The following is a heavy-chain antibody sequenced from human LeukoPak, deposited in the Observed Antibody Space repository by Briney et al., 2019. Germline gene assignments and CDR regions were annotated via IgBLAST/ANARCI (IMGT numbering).Heavy chain of an antibody. J-gene: IGHJ4*02. CDR2: IYPGDSAT. Sequence: GESLKISCKGSGCSFSNYWIGWVRQMPGKGLEWMGIIYPGDSATRYISSFQGQVTISADKSISTAYLQWSSLKASDTAMYYCARQYCRGTNCYTGSSYYLDYWGQGTLVTVSS. V-gene: IGHV5-51*01. CDR1: GCSFSNYW. D-gene: IGHD2-2*02. CDR3: ARQYCRGTNCYTGSSYYLDY.